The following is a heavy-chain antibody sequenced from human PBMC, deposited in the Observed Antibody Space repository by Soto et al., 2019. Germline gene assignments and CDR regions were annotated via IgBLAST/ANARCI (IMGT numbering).Heavy chain of an antibody. V-gene: IGHV4-59*01. J-gene: IGHJ5*02. CDR2: THYSGST. Sequence: QVQLQESGPGLVKPSETLSLTCTVSGGSISSYYWSWIRQPPGKGLEWIGFTHYSGSTNYNPSLKRRVTISVDTSKNQFSLHLSSVTAADTAVYYCARGGCSSCRFDPWGQGTVVIVSS. D-gene: IGHD6-6*01. CDR3: ARGGCSSCRFDP. CDR1: GGSISSYY.